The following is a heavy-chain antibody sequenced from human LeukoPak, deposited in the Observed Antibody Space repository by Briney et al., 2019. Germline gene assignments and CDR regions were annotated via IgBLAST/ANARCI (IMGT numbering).Heavy chain of an antibody. CDR1: GFTFSSYS. D-gene: IGHD4-17*01. CDR3: ARDIGNGDYVDAFDI. V-gene: IGHV3-21*01. CDR2: ISSSSSYI. J-gene: IGHJ3*02. Sequence: GGSLRLSCAASGFTFSSYSMNWVRQAPGKGLEWVPSISSSSSYIYYADSVKGRFTISRDNAKNSLHLQMNSLRAEDTAVYYCARDIGNGDYVDAFDIWGQGTMVTVSS.